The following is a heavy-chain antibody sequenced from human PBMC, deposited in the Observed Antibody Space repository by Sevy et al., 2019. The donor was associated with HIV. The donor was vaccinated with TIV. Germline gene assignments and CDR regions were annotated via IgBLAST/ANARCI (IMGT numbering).Heavy chain of an antibody. Sequence: ASVKVSCKASGYTFTGYYMHWVRQAPGQGLEWMGRINPNSGGTNYVQKFHGRVTMTRETSISTAYMELSRLRSVDTAVYYCARGGSSGYYFAAEYFQHWGQGTLVTVSS. CDR3: ARGGSSGYYFAAEYFQH. CDR2: INPNSGGT. V-gene: IGHV1-2*06. D-gene: IGHD3-22*01. J-gene: IGHJ1*01. CDR1: GYTFTGYY.